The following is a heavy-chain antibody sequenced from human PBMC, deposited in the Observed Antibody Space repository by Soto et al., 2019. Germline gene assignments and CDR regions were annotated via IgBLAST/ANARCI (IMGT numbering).Heavy chain of an antibody. CDR2: ISAYNGNT. J-gene: IGHJ5*02. Sequence: GASVKVSCKASGYTFTSYGISWVRQAPGQGLEWMGWISAYNGNTNYAQKLQGRVTMTTDTSTSTAYMELRSLRSDDTAVYYCARDFGSGYDLNWFDPWGQGTLVTVSS. CDR1: GYTFTSYG. CDR3: ARDFGSGYDLNWFDP. D-gene: IGHD5-12*01. V-gene: IGHV1-18*01.